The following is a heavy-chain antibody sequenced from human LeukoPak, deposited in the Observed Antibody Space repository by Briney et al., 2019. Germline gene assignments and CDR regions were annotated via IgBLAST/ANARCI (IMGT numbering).Heavy chain of an antibody. CDR1: GFTFSSYA. V-gene: IGHV3-23*01. J-gene: IGHJ3*02. CDR3: AKDLVVVPAAMGNDAFDI. Sequence: PGGSLRLSCAASGFTFSSYAMSWVRQAPGKGLEWVSAISGSGGSTYYADSVKGRCTISRDNSKNTLYLQMNSLRAEDTAVYYCAKDLVVVPAAMGNDAFDIWGQGTMVTVSS. D-gene: IGHD2-2*01. CDR2: ISGSGGST.